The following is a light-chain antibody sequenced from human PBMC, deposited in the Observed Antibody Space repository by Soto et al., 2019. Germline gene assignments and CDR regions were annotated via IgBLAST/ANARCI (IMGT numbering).Light chain of an antibody. CDR2: DVS. V-gene: IGLV2-14*01. Sequence: QSALTQPASVSGSPGQSITISCTGTSSDVGGYNYVSWYQQHPGKAPKLMIYDVSNRPSGVSNRFSGSKSGNTASLTISGLQAEAEADYYCSSYTSTDVVFGGGTKLTVL. J-gene: IGLJ2*01. CDR3: SSYTSTDVV. CDR1: SSDVGGYNY.